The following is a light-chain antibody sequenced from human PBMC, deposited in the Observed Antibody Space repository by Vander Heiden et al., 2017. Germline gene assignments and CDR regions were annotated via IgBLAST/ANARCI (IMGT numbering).Light chain of an antibody. CDR1: SSDVGSYKF. CDR2: EVN. CDR3: CSYAGSSTVL. Sequence: QSALTQPASVSGSPGQSITISCTGTSSDVGSYKFVSWYQHHPGKAPKLIIYEVNKRPPGASSRFSGSKSGNAASLTISGLQAEDEADYYCCSYAGSSTVLFGGGTNLTVL. V-gene: IGLV2-23*02. J-gene: IGLJ2*01.